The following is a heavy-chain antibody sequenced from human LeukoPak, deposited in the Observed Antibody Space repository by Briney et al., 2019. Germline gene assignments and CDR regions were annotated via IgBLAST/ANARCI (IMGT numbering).Heavy chain of an antibody. J-gene: IGHJ4*02. CDR1: GGSISSSSYY. D-gene: IGHD4-17*01. CDR2: IYYSRST. V-gene: IGHV4-39*01. Sequence: SETLSLTCTVSGGSISSSSYYWGWIRQPPGKGLEWIASIYYSRSTYYNPSLKSRVTISVDTSKNQFSLKLSSVTAADTAVYYCARVPTVTFFDYWGQGTLVTVSS. CDR3: ARVPTVTFFDY.